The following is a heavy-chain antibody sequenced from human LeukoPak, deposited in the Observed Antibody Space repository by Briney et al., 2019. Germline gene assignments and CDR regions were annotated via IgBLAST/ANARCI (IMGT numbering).Heavy chain of an antibody. CDR3: ARQRYYYDSSGYSYHPVVWFDP. Sequence: GGSLRLSCAASGFTFSSYWMSWVRQAPGKGLEWVANIKQDGSEKYYVDSVKGRFTISRDNAKNSLYLQMNSLRAEDTAVYYCARQRYYYDSSGYSYHPVVWFDPWGQGTLVTVSS. D-gene: IGHD3-22*01. J-gene: IGHJ5*02. CDR1: GFTFSSYW. V-gene: IGHV3-7*01. CDR2: IKQDGSEK.